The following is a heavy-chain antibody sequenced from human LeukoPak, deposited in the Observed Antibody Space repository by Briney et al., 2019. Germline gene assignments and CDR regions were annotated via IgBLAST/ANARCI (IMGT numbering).Heavy chain of an antibody. Sequence: PSETLSLTCTVSGGSISSGGYYWSWIRQPPGKGLEWIGYIYHSGSTYYNPSLKSRVTISVDRSKNQFSLKLSSVTAADTAVYYCARGSSGGLYYFDYWGQRTLVTVSS. CDR3: ARGSSGGLYYFDY. D-gene: IGHD6-19*01. J-gene: IGHJ4*02. V-gene: IGHV4-30-2*01. CDR2: IYHSGST. CDR1: GGSISSGGYY.